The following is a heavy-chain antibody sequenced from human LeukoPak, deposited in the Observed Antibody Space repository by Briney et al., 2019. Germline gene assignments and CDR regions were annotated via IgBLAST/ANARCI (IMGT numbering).Heavy chain of an antibody. Sequence: GGSLRLSCSTSGFSFNYYWMSWVRQAPGKGLEWVTNIGPDGSEKDYADSVKGRFTISRDNVKGALYLQLNSLRADDTAVYFCARDGRIAVAGGYWGQGALVIVSS. CDR2: IGPDGSEK. CDR3: ARDGRIAVAGGY. J-gene: IGHJ4*02. CDR1: GFSFNYYW. V-gene: IGHV3-7*01. D-gene: IGHD6-13*01.